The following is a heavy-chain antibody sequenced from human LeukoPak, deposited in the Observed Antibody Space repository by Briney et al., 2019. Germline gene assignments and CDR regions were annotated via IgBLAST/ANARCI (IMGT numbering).Heavy chain of an antibody. CDR2: ISAYNGNT. D-gene: IGHD5-12*01. V-gene: IGHV1-18*01. J-gene: IGHJ5*02. Sequence: GASVKVSFKASGYTFTIYNISWVRQAPGQGLEGMGWISAYNGNTHYAQNLQGRVTMTTDTSTSTAYMELRSLRSDDTAVYYCARDGDSGYDSFDWFDPWGQGTLVTVSS. CDR3: ARDGDSGYDSFDWFDP. CDR1: GYTFTIYN.